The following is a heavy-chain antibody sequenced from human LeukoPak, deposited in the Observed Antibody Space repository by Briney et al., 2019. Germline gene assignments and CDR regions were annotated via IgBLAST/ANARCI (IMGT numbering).Heavy chain of an antibody. J-gene: IGHJ4*02. CDR2: IVPGDSDT. CDR1: GYSFTSYW. CDR3: ARHKYGSGSYYKSFDY. D-gene: IGHD3-10*01. Sequence: GDSLKISCKGSGYSFTSYWIGWVRQMPGKGLEWMGIIVPGDSDTRYSPSFQGQVTISADKSISTAYLQWSSLKASDTAMYYCARHKYGSGSYYKSFDYWGQGTLVTVSS. V-gene: IGHV5-51*01.